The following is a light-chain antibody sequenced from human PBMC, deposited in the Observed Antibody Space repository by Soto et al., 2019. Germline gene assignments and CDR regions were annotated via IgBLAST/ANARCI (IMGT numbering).Light chain of an antibody. V-gene: IGLV2-23*02. CDR3: CSFAGRTTLV. CDR2: EVN. CDR1: SSDVGTYNL. J-gene: IGLJ2*01. Sequence: QSVLTQPASVSGSPGQSITISCTGTSSDVGTYNLVSWYQQHPGKVPKLMIYEVNKRSSGVSTRFSGSKSGNTASLTISGLQAEDEADYYCCSFAGRTTLVFGGGTQLTVL.